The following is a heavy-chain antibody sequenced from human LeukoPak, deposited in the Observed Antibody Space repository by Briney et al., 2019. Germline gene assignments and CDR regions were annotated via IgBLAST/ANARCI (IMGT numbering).Heavy chain of an antibody. Sequence: SETLSLTCAVSGGSTIRTDSYWGWIRQSPGKGLEWIGSIYYSGSTHYNPSLKSRLTISADTSKNEFSLGLRFVTIADTAVYYCARNRSDCSGGSCSFTGFDYWGQGTLVSVSS. D-gene: IGHD2-15*01. CDR3: ARNRSDCSGGSCSFTGFDY. CDR1: GGSTIRTDSY. CDR2: IYYSGST. J-gene: IGHJ4*02. V-gene: IGHV4-39*01.